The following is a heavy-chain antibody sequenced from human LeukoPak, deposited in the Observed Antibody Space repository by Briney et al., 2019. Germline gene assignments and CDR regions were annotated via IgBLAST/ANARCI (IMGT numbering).Heavy chain of an antibody. J-gene: IGHJ4*02. CDR3: ARERVWDIVVVPAAFDY. V-gene: IGHV3-21*01. D-gene: IGHD2-2*01. Sequence: GGSLRLSCAASGFTFSSYSMTWVRQAPGKGLEWVSSISSSSSYIYYADSVKGRFTISRDNAKDSLYLQMNSLRAEDTAVYYCARERVWDIVVVPAAFDYWGQGTLVTVSS. CDR1: GFTFSSYS. CDR2: ISSSSSYI.